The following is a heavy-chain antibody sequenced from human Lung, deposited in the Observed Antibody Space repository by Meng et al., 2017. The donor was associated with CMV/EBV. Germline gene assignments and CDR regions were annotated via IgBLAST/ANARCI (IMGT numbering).Heavy chain of an antibody. J-gene: IGHJ6*01. CDR2: IDTGGST. CDR1: GFTVSRNY. D-gene: IGHD2-2*03. V-gene: IGHV3-66*02. CDR3: ARSIGYCSSISCYPEDSGYYYYGMAV. Sequence: GEXXKISCAASGFTVSRNYMNWVRQAPGKGLEWVSLIDTGGSTYYADSVKGRLTISRDNSKNTLYFEMNSLRVEDTAVYYCARSIGYCSSISCYPEDSGYYYYGMAVWGQGTXVTFSS.